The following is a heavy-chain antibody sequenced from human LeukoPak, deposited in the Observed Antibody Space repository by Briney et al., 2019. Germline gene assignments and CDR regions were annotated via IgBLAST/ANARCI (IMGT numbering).Heavy chain of an antibody. Sequence: ASVKVSCKASGYTCTSYGISWVRQAPGQGLEWMGWISAYNGNTNYAQKLQGRVTMTTDTSTSTAYMELRSLRSDDTAVYYCARDRGYYDSSGYWWFDPWGQGTLVTVSS. D-gene: IGHD3-22*01. V-gene: IGHV1-18*01. CDR3: ARDRGYYDSSGYWWFDP. J-gene: IGHJ5*02. CDR1: GYTCTSYG. CDR2: ISAYNGNT.